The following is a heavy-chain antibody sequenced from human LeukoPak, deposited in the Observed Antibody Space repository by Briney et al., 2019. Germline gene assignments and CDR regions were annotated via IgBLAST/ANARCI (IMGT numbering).Heavy chain of an antibody. CDR1: GLAFTNAW. V-gene: IGHV3-15*01. D-gene: IGHD3-22*01. Sequence: GGSLRLSCAASGLAFTNAWMSWVRQAPGKGLEWVGRIKSKTDGGTTDYAAPVKGRFTISRDDSKNTLYLQMNSLKTEDTAVYYCTTRMNYYDSSGYGEIDYWGQGTLVTVSS. CDR2: IKSKTDGGTT. CDR3: TTRMNYYDSSGYGEIDY. J-gene: IGHJ4*02.